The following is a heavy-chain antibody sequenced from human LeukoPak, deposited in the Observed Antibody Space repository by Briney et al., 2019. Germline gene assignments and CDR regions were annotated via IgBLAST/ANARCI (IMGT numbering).Heavy chain of an antibody. J-gene: IGHJ3*02. V-gene: IGHV4-59*08. CDR1: GGAISTYY. D-gene: IGHD1-26*01. CDR2: IYYSGST. Sequence: SETLSLTCTVSGGAISTYYWSWIRQPPGKGLEWIGYIYYSGSTNYNPSLKSRVTISVDTSKNQFSLKLSSVTAADTAVYYCARTVGALYDAFNIWGQGTMVTVSS. CDR3: ARTVGALYDAFNI.